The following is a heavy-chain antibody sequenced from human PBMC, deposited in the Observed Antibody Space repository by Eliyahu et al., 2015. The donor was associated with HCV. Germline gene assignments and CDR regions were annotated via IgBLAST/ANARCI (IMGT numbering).Heavy chain of an antibody. V-gene: IGHV1-2*02. D-gene: IGHD3-22*01. Sequence: GYYMHWVRQAPGQGLEWMGWINPNSGGTNYAQKFQGRVTMTRDTSISTAYMELSRLRSDDTAVYYCARAITMIVVVPLGYWGQGTLVTVSS. CDR2: INPNSGGT. J-gene: IGHJ4*02. CDR1: GYY. CDR3: ARAITMIVVVPLGY.